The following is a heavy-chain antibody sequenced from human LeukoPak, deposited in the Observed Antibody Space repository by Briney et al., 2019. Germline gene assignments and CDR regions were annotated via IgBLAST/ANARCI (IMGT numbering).Heavy chain of an antibody. V-gene: IGHV1-8*01. Sequence: ASVKVSCKASGYTFTSYDINWVRQATGQGLEWMGWMNPNSGNTGYAQKFQGRVTMTRNTSISTAYMELSSLRSEDTAVYYCARAAEIVATIIANWFDPWGQGTLVTVSS. J-gene: IGHJ5*02. CDR3: ARAAEIVATIIANWFDP. CDR2: MNPNSGNT. CDR1: GYTFTSYD. D-gene: IGHD5-12*01.